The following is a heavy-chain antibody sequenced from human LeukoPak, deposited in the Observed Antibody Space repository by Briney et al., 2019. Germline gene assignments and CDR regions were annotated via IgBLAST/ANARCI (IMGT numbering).Heavy chain of an antibody. V-gene: IGHV3-21*01. D-gene: IGHD5-18*01. Sequence: GGSLRLSCAASGFTFSSYSMNWVRQAPGKGLEWVSSISSGSTYIYYADSVTGRFTISRDNAKNSLYLQMNRLRAEDTAVYYCARCSYATSYYSYYMDVWGKGTTVTVSS. CDR1: GFTFSSYS. CDR3: ARCSYATSYYSYYMDV. J-gene: IGHJ6*03. CDR2: ISSGSTYI.